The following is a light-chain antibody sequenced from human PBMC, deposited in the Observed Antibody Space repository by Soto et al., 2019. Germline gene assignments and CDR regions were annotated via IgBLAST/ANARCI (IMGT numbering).Light chain of an antibody. CDR3: AAWDDSLNSAV. Sequence: QSVLTQPPSASGTPGQRVTISCSGSSSNIGSNTVNWYQQLPRTAPKLLIYSNNHRPSGVPDRFSGSKSGTSASLAISGLQSEDEADYYCAAWDDSLNSAVFGGGTQLTVL. J-gene: IGLJ7*01. V-gene: IGLV1-44*01. CDR2: SNN. CDR1: SSNIGSNT.